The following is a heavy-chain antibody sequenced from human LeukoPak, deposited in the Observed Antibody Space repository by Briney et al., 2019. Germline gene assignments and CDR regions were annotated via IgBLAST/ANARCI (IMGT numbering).Heavy chain of an antibody. J-gene: IGHJ4*02. D-gene: IGHD2-15*01. V-gene: IGHV4-59*02. Sequence: SETLSLTCTVSGDSASNYYLTWIRQSPGRGLEWIGYIYYSGNTNYNPSLKSRVSISVDTSKSQFSLKLSSVTAADTAGYFCARGGYCSGYSCLDYWGLGTLVTVSS. CDR2: IYYSGNT. CDR3: ARGGYCSGYSCLDY. CDR1: GDSASNYY.